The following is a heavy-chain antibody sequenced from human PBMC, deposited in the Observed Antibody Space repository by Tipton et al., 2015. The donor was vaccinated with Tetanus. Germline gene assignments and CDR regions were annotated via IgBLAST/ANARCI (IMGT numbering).Heavy chain of an antibody. D-gene: IGHD6-19*01. V-gene: IGHV3-9*01. Sequence: SLRLSCAASGFTFDDYAMHWVRQTPGKGLEWVSAIDWHGGRIGYADSVKGRFTISRDNAKNSLYLQMNNLRVEDTALYYCAKDISSGWSGGVHWGQGTLVTVSS. CDR3: AKDISSGWSGGVH. CDR2: IDWHGGRI. J-gene: IGHJ4*02. CDR1: GFTFDDYA.